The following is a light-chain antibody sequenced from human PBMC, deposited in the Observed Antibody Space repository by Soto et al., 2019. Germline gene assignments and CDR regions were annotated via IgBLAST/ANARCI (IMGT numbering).Light chain of an antibody. CDR2: EVI. CDR3: TSYAGSNNVV. J-gene: IGLJ2*01. Sequence: QSALTQPPSASGSPGQSVTISCSGTSSDVGGYYYVSWYQHHPGKAPKLIIYEVIKRPSGVSDRFSGSKSGNTASLTVSGLRAEDEADYYCTSYAGSNNVVFGGGTKLTVL. CDR1: SSDVGGYYY. V-gene: IGLV2-8*01.